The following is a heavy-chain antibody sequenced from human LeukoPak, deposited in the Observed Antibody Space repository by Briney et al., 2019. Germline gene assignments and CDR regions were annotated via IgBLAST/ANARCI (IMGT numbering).Heavy chain of an antibody. CDR2: IIPIFGTA. CDR1: GGTFSSYA. V-gene: IGHV1-69*06. J-gene: IGHJ4*02. D-gene: IGHD2-15*01. CDR3: ARAPRYCSGGSCYPLHFDY. Sequence: SVKVSCKASGGTFSSYAISWVRQAPGQGLEWMGGIIPIFGTANYAQKFQGRVTITADKSTSTAYMELSSLRSEDTAVYYCARAPRYCSGGSCYPLHFDYWGQGTLVTVSS.